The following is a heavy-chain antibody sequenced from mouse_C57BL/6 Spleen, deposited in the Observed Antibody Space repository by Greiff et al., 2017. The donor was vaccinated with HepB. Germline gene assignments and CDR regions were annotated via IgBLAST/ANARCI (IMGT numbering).Heavy chain of an antibody. CDR2: ISSGGDYI. D-gene: IGHD6-1*01. J-gene: IGHJ3*01. Sequence: LQQSGEGLVKPGGSLKLSCAASGFTFSSYAMSWVRQTPEKRLEWVAYISSGGDYIYYADTVKGRFTISRDNARNTLYLQMSSLKSEDTAMYYCTRDRGLFAYWGQGTLVTVSA. CDR3: TRDRGLFAY. V-gene: IGHV5-9-1*02. CDR1: GFTFSSYA.